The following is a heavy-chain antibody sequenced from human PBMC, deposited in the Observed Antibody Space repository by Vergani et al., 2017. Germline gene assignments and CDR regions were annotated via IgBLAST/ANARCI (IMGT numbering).Heavy chain of an antibody. D-gene: IGHD3-3*01. J-gene: IGHJ3*02. CDR2: IYYSGST. CDR3: AREPYYDFGSGGGVHAFDI. CDR1: GGSISSGGYY. V-gene: IGHV4-31*03. Sequence: QVQLQESGPGLVKPSQTLSLTCTVSGGSISSGGYYWSWIRQHPGKSLEWIGYIYYSGSTYYNPSLKSRVTISVDTSKNQFSLKLSSVTAADTAVYYCAREPYYDFGSGGGVHAFDIWGQGTMVTVSS.